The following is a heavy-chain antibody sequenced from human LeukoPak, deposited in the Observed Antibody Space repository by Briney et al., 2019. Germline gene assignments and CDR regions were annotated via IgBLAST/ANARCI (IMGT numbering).Heavy chain of an antibody. Sequence: SETLSLTCTVSGVSISNTLYYWAWIRQPPGKGLESIGSIYYSRSTYYSPSLKSRVTISVDTSKNQFSLKLSSVTAADRALYYCARQTTSGYLDYWGQGTLVTVS. D-gene: IGHD3-22*01. V-gene: IGHV4-39*01. CDR3: ARQTTSGYLDY. CDR1: GVSISNTLYY. J-gene: IGHJ4*02. CDR2: IYYSRST.